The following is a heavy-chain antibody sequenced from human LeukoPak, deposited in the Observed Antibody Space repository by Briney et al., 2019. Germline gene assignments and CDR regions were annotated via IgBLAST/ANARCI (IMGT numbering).Heavy chain of an antibody. CDR3: ARVGRYSYGSALWAFDI. J-gene: IGHJ3*02. Sequence: SETLSLTCAVYGGSFSGYYWSWIRQPPGKGLEWIGEINHSGSTNYNPSLKSRVTISVDTSKNQFTLKLSSVTAADTAVYYCARVGRYSYGSALWAFDIWGQGTMVTVSS. CDR2: INHSGST. V-gene: IGHV4-34*01. CDR1: GGSFSGYY. D-gene: IGHD5-18*01.